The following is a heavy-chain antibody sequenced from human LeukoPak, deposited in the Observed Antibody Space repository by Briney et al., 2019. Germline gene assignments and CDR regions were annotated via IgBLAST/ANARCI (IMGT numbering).Heavy chain of an antibody. CDR1: GYTFTAYY. V-gene: IGHV1-2*02. D-gene: IGHD3-10*01. Sequence: ASVKVSCKASGYTFTAYYMHWVRQAPGQGLEWMGWINPSSGGTNYAQKFQGRVIMTRDTSISTAHMELSRLRSDDTAAYYCASPSNYGSGSQLNYWGQGTLVTVSS. CDR2: INPSSGGT. CDR3: ASPSNYGSGSQLNY. J-gene: IGHJ4*02.